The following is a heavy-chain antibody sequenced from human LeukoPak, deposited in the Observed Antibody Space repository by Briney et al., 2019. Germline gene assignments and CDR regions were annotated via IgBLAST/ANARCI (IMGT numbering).Heavy chain of an antibody. CDR1: GFTFSSYS. Sequence: QPGGSLRLSCAASGFTFSSYSMNWVRQAPGKGLEWVSSISSSSTYIYYADSVKGRFTISRDNAKNSLFLQMNSLRAEDTAVYYCARDATPVRGVIFVPYWFDPWGQGTLVTVSS. D-gene: IGHD3-10*01. J-gene: IGHJ5*02. V-gene: IGHV3-21*01. CDR2: ISSSSTYI. CDR3: ARDATPVRGVIFVPYWFDP.